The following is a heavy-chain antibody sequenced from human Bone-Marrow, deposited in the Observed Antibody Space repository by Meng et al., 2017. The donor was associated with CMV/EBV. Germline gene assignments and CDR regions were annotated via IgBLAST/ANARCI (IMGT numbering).Heavy chain of an antibody. CDR1: GFTFSSYA. CDR3: VGAYFERYCFNGECYNFHYYYGMDV. CDR2: ISYDGSNK. D-gene: IGHD2-8*01. Sequence: GGSLRLSCAASGFTFSSYAMHWVRQAPGKGLEWVAVISYDGSNKYYADSVKGRFTISRDNAKNSLYLQMNSLRAEDTAVYYCVGAYFERYCFNGECYNFHYYYGMDVWGQGTTVTFSS. J-gene: IGHJ6*02. V-gene: IGHV3-30*04.